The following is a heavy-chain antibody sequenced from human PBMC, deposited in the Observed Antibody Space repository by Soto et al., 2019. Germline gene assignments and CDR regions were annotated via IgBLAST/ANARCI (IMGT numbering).Heavy chain of an antibody. D-gene: IGHD4-17*01. V-gene: IGHV3-30*18. CDR3: AKDDNDYYDYRHTYYYYGMDV. CDR2: ISYDGSNK. Sequence: GGSLRLSCAASGFTFSSYGMHWVRQAPGKGLEWVAAISYDGSNKNYADSVKGRFTTSRDNSKNTLYLQMNSLRAEDTAVYYCAKDDNDYYDYRHTYYYYGMDVWGQGTTVTVSS. CDR1: GFTFSSYG. J-gene: IGHJ6*02.